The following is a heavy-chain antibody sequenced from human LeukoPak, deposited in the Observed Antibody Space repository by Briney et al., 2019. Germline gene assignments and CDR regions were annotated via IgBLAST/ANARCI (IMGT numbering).Heavy chain of an antibody. CDR3: ARLLDNDISGDPDTFDV. Sequence: SETLSLTCTVSGGSLSGHYWSWIRQPPGKRREWIGYVSYTRGTKYNPSLQSRVTISIDTSKRQFSLKLTSVTSADTAVYSCARLLDNDISGDPDTFDVWGQGTTVIVSS. J-gene: IGHJ3*01. CDR1: GGSLSGHY. D-gene: IGHD3-22*01. V-gene: IGHV4-59*11. CDR2: VSYTRGT.